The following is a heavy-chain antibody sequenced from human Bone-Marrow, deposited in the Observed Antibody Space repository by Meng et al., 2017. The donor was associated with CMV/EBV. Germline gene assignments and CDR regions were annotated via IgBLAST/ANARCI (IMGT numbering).Heavy chain of an antibody. J-gene: IGHJ3*02. CDR1: GFTVSSNY. Sequence: GESLKIPCSASGFTVSSNYMSWVRQAPGKGLEWVSVIYSCGSTYDADYVKGRLTISRDNSKNKLYLQMNSLRAEDTAVYYCARGTRAMSKYDAFDIWGQGTMVTVSS. V-gene: IGHV3-66*03. CDR2: IYSCGST. D-gene: IGHD5-18*01. CDR3: ARGTRAMSKYDAFDI.